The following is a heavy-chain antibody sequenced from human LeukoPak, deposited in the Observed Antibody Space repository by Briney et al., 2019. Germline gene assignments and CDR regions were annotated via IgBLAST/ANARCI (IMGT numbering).Heavy chain of an antibody. J-gene: IGHJ6*01. D-gene: IGHD2-15*01. CDR1: GFTFSGFP. Sequence: GGSLRLSCAASGFTFSGFPMQWVRQAPGKGLEWVADISHDGTKKDYADSVKGRFTISRDNAKNSLYLQMNSLRAEDTAVYDCARDLGYCSGGSCYSGPYYYYGMDVWGQGTTVTVSS. CDR3: ARDLGYCSGGSCYSGPYYYYGMDV. CDR2: ISHDGTKK. V-gene: IGHV3-30-3*01.